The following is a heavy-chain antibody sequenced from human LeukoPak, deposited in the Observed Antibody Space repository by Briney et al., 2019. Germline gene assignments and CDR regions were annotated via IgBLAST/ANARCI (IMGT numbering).Heavy chain of an antibody. Sequence: GGSLRLSCAASGFTVSSNYMSWVRQAPGKGLEWVSVIYSGGSTYYADSVKGRFTISRDNSKNTLYLQMNSLRAEDTAVYYCARAFYNGSSRTNAFDIWGQGTMVTVSS. CDR3: ARAFYNGSSRTNAFDI. J-gene: IGHJ3*02. D-gene: IGHD1-26*01. CDR2: IYSGGST. CDR1: GFTVSSNY. V-gene: IGHV3-66*02.